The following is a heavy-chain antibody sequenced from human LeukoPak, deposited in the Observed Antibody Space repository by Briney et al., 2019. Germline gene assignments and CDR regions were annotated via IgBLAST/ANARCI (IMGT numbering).Heavy chain of an antibody. CDR3: TRDSALLGVASDL. J-gene: IGHJ3*01. CDR2: ISSNGDNT. D-gene: IGHD2-15*01. V-gene: IGHV3-64D*06. CDR1: GFPFNTYA. Sequence: GGSLRLSCSASGFPFNTYAIHWVRQAPGKGLEYVAGISSNGDNTDFADSAKGRFTISRDNSKSTLFLQMNSLRAEDTAVYFCTRDSALLGVASDLWGQGTVVTVSS.